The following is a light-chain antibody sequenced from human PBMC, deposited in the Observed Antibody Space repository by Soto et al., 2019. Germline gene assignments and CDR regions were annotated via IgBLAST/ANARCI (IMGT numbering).Light chain of an antibody. J-gene: IGKJ5*01. Sequence: EIVLTQSPATLSLSPGERATLSCRASQSVSSYLAWYQQKPGQAPRLLIYDASNRATGIPARFSGSGSGTDFTLTISSLEPEDFAIYYCQECDNWPPGTFGQGTRLEIK. V-gene: IGKV3-11*01. CDR2: DAS. CDR3: QECDNWPPGT. CDR1: QSVSSY.